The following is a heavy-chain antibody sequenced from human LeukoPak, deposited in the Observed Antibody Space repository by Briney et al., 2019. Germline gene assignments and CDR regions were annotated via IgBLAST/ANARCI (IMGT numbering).Heavy chain of an antibody. CDR2: ISGSGGST. D-gene: IGHD2-2*01. CDR3: AKGGRDDIVVVPAATRNWFDP. V-gene: IGHV3-23*01. Sequence: GGSLRLSCAASGCTFSSYAMSWVRQAPGKGLEWVSAISGSGGSTYYADSVKGRFTISRDNSKNTLYLQMNSLRAEDTAVYYCAKGGRDDIVVVPAATRNWFDPWGQGTLVTVSS. CDR1: GCTFSSYA. J-gene: IGHJ5*02.